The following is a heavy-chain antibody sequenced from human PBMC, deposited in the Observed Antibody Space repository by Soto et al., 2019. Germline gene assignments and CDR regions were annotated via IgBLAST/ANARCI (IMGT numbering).Heavy chain of an antibody. Sequence: GGSLRLSCAASGFTFSTYSMNWVRQAPGKGLEWVSYISSITGTIYYADSVKGRFTISRDNAKNSLYLQMNSLRAEDTAVYYCASHYDSSDYYYGWFDPWGQGTLVTVS. CDR3: ASHYDSSDYYYGWFDP. D-gene: IGHD3-22*01. J-gene: IGHJ5*02. V-gene: IGHV3-48*01. CDR1: GFTFSTYS. CDR2: ISSITGTI.